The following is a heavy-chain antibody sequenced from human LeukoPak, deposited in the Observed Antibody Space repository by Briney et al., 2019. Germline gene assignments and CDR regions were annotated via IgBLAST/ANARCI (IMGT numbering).Heavy chain of an antibody. J-gene: IGHJ4*02. Sequence: SETLSLTCTVSRGSITGYYWSWMRQPPGKGLEWIGYIHYSGSTSCNPSLNSRVTISVDTSKSQFSLKLTSVTAADTAVYYCSRGADYYDSSGYLSHFDYWGQGTLVTVSS. CDR2: IHYSGST. CDR3: SRGADYYDSSGYLSHFDY. D-gene: IGHD3-22*01. CDR1: RGSITGYY. V-gene: IGHV4-59*01.